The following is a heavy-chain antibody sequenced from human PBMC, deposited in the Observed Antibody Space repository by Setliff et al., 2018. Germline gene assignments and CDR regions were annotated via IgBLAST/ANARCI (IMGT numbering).Heavy chain of an antibody. V-gene: IGHV4-59*08. CDR3: ARVSYSFWSGSYYFYYMDV. Sequence: PSETLSLTCTASGASISCYYWSWVRQSPGKGLEWIGYIYYSGSTNYNPSLKSRVTLSIDTSKNQFSLKLSSVTAADTAVYSCARVSYSFWSGSYYFYYMDVWGKGTTVTVSS. D-gene: IGHD3-3*01. CDR1: GASISCYY. J-gene: IGHJ6*03. CDR2: IYYSGST.